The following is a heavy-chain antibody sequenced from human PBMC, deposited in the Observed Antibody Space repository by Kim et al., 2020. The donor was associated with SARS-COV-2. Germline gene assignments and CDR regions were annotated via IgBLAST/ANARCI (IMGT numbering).Heavy chain of an antibody. D-gene: IGHD6-13*01. CDR2: IYYSGST. V-gene: IGHV4-59*01. CDR1: GGSISSYY. J-gene: IGHJ5*02. CDR3: ASSPVYSSSWET. Sequence: SETLSLTCTVSGGSISSYYWSWIRQPPGKGLEWIGYIYYSGSTNYNPSLKSRVTISVDTSKNQFSLKLSSVTAADTAVYYCASSPVYSSSWETWGQGTLVTVSS.